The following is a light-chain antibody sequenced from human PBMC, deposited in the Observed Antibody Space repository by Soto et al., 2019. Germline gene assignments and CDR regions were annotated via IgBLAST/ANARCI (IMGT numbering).Light chain of an antibody. CDR3: QQYNNWPPPLT. CDR1: QSVSSN. V-gene: IGKV3-15*01. Sequence: EIVMTQSPATLSVSPGERATLSCRASQSVSSNLAWYQQKPGQAPRLLIYGASTRATGIPARFSGSGSGTESTLTISSLRSEDFAVYDCQQYNNWPPPLTFGGGTKVEIK. J-gene: IGKJ4*01. CDR2: GAS.